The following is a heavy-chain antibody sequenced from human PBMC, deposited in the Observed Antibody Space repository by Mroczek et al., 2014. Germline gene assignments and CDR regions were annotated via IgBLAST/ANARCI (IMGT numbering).Heavy chain of an antibody. D-gene: IGHD3-22*01. CDR3: ARESRNYYDSSGYTEGDWYFDL. CDR2: IFSNDEK. Sequence: QVTLKESGPVLVKPTETLTLTCTVSGFSLSNARMGVSWIRQPPGKALEWLAHIFSNDEKSYSTSLKSRLTISKDTSKSQVVLTMTNMDPVDTATYYCARESRNYYDSSGYTEGDWYFDLWGLAPLVTVSS. J-gene: IGHJ2*01. V-gene: IGHV2-26*01. CDR1: GFSLSNARMG.